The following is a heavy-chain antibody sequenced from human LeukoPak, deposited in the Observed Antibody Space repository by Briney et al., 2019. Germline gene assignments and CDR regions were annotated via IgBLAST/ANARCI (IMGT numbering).Heavy chain of an antibody. J-gene: IGHJ4*02. Sequence: GGSLRLSCAASGFTVSSNYMSWVRQAPGKGLEWVSVIYSGGSTYYADSVKGRFTISRDNSKNTLYLQMNSLRAEDTAVYYCARVALSLSGSYYFDYWGQGTLVTVSS. D-gene: IGHD1-26*01. CDR1: GFTVSSNY. CDR2: IYSGGST. CDR3: ARVALSLSGSYYFDY. V-gene: IGHV3-53*01.